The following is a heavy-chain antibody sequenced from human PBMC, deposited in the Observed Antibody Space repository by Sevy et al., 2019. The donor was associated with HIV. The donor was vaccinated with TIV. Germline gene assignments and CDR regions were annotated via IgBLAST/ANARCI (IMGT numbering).Heavy chain of an antibody. CDR3: ATRLAYCSGGSCYYVY. Sequence: GESLKISCKVSGYTLTELSMHWVRQAPGKGLEWMGGFDPEDGETIYAQKFQGRVTMTEDTSTDTAYMELSSLRSEDTAMYYCATRLAYCSGGSCYYVYWGQGTLVTVSS. V-gene: IGHV1-24*01. J-gene: IGHJ4*02. CDR2: FDPEDGET. D-gene: IGHD2-15*01. CDR1: GYTLTELS.